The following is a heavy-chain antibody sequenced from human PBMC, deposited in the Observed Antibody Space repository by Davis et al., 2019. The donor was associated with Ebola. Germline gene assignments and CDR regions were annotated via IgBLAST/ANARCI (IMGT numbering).Heavy chain of an antibody. CDR2: LYPGDSDT. J-gene: IGHJ5*02. D-gene: IGHD3-9*01. Sequence: KVSCKGSGYSFTSYWIGWVRQLPGKGLEWMGILYPGDSDTRYSPSFQGQVTISADKSISTAYLQWSSLKASDTAMYYCARGERRYFDWSIDPWGQGTLVTVSS. V-gene: IGHV5-51*01. CDR3: ARGERRYFDWSIDP. CDR1: GYSFTSYW.